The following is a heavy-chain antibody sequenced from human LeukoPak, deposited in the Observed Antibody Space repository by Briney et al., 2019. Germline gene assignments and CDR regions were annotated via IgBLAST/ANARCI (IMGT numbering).Heavy chain of an antibody. J-gene: IGHJ4*02. V-gene: IGHV3-23*01. D-gene: IGHD6-6*01. CDR2: ISGSGGST. CDR3: ATNPKYSSYY. Sequence: GGSLRLSCAASGLTFSSYAMSWVGQAPGRGLEWVSAISGSGGSTYYADSVKGRFTISRDNSKNTLYLQMNSLRAEDTAVYYCATNPKYSSYYWGQGTLVTVSS. CDR1: GLTFSSYA.